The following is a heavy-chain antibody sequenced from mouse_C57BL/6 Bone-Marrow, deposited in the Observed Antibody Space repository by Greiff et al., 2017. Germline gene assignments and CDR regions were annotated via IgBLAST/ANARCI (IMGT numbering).Heavy chain of an antibody. Sequence: VKLVESGAELARPGASVTLSCKASGYTFTSYGISWVKQRTGQGLEWIGEMYPRSGNTYYNEKFKGKATLTADKSSSTAYMELRSLTSEDSAVDFCARRNWYFDVWGTGTTVTVSS. CDR2: MYPRSGNT. CDR3: ARRNWYFDV. CDR1: GYTFTSYG. V-gene: IGHV1-81*01. J-gene: IGHJ1*03.